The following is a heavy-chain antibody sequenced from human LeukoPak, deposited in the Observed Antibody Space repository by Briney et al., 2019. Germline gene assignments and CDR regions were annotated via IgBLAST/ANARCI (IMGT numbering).Heavy chain of an antibody. Sequence: TGGSLRLSCAASGFTFSSYAMHWVHQAPGKGLEWVAVISYDGSNKYYADSVKGRFTISRDNSKNTLYLQMNSLRAEDTAVYYCARGGDIVVVPAAPFDYWGQGTLVTVSS. V-gene: IGHV3-30-3*01. CDR2: ISYDGSNK. D-gene: IGHD2-2*01. CDR1: GFTFSSYA. J-gene: IGHJ4*02. CDR3: ARGGDIVVVPAAPFDY.